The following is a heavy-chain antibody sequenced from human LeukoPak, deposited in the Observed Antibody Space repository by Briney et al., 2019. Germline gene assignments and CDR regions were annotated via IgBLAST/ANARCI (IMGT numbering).Heavy chain of an antibody. CDR1: GGSISSSSYY. D-gene: IGHD3-10*02. J-gene: IGHJ5*02. Sequence: SETLSLTCTVSGGSISSSSYYWGWIRQPPGKGLEWIGSIYYSGSTYYNPSLKGRVTISVDTSKNQFSLKLSSVTAADTAVYYCARHPLKPYVSDWFDPWGQGTLVTVSS. CDR2: IYYSGST. CDR3: ARHPLKPYVSDWFDP. V-gene: IGHV4-39*01.